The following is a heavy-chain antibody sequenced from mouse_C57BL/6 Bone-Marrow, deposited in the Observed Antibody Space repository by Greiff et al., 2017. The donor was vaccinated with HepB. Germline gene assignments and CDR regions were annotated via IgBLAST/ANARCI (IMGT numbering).Heavy chain of an antibody. Sequence: QVTLKVSGPGILQPSQTLSLTCSFSGFSLSTFGMGVGWIRQPSGKGLEWLAHIWWDDDKYYNPALKSRLTISKDTSKNQVFLKIANVYTADTATYYCARIEDYYGSSPYAMDYWGQGTSVTVSS. CDR3: ARIEDYYGSSPYAMDY. CDR2: IWWDDDK. D-gene: IGHD1-1*01. V-gene: IGHV8-8*01. J-gene: IGHJ4*01. CDR1: GFSLSTFGMG.